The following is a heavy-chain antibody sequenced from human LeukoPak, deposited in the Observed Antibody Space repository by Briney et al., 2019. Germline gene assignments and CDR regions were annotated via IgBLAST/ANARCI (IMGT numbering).Heavy chain of an antibody. CDR2: IKSKTDGGTR. Sequence: PGGSLRLSCAASGFTFSNAWMSWVRQAPGKGLEWVGRIKSKTDGGTRDYTAPVKGRFTISRDDSKNTLYLQMNSLKTEDTAVYYCTTGPFDYYGSASYLANGMDVWGQGTTVTVS. V-gene: IGHV3-15*01. CDR1: GFTFSNAW. J-gene: IGHJ6*02. D-gene: IGHD3-10*01. CDR3: TTGPFDYYGSASYLANGMDV.